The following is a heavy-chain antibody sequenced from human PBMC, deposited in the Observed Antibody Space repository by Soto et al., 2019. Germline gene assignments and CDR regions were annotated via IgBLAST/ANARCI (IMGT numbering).Heavy chain of an antibody. Sequence: WESLQIPCEGSGYPFNTYWIGWVRQMPGKGLEWMALIYPGDSDTRYSPSFQGQVTLSVDRSISTAYLQWSSLKASDTAIYYCATSTGSYVDIVSSTTRGYFDHWGQGTLVTVSS. D-gene: IGHD5-12*01. CDR3: ATSTGSYVDIVSSTTRGYFDH. V-gene: IGHV5-51*01. CDR2: IYPGDSDT. CDR1: GYPFNTYW. J-gene: IGHJ4*02.